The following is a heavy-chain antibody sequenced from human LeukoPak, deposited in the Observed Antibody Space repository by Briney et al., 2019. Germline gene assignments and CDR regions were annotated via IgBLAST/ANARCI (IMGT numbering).Heavy chain of an antibody. D-gene: IGHD2-15*01. CDR1: GYTFTSYD. CDR3: ARGGGYCSGGSCYASDY. CDR2: MNLNSGNT. Sequence: ASVKVSCKASGYTFTSYDINWVRQATGQGLEWMGWMNLNSGNTGYAQKFQGRVTMTRNTSISTAYMELSSLRPEDTAVYYCARGGGYCSGGSCYASDYWGQGTLVTVSS. J-gene: IGHJ4*02. V-gene: IGHV1-8*01.